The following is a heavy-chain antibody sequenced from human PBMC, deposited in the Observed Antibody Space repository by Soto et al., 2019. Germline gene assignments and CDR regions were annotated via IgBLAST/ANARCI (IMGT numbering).Heavy chain of an antibody. Sequence: QVQLVQSGAEVKKPGASVKVSCKASGYTFTSYAMHWVRQAPGQSLEWMGWINAGNGNTKYSQKFQGRVTITRDTSASTAYMELSSLRSEDTSVYYCARGDYYDRHDYWGQGTLVTVSS. J-gene: IGHJ4*02. D-gene: IGHD3-22*01. V-gene: IGHV1-3*01. CDR2: INAGNGNT. CDR1: GYTFTSYA. CDR3: ARGDYYDRHDY.